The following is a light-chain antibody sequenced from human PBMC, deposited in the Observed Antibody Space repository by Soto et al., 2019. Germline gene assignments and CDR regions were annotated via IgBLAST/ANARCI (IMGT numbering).Light chain of an antibody. J-gene: IGKJ1*01. CDR1: QSVSDTF. V-gene: IGKV3-20*01. CDR3: QYYGSSPQA. CDR2: DAS. Sequence: EIVLTQSPGTLSLSPGKRATLSCRASQSVSDTFLAWYQQKPGQAPSLLIYDASIRATDIPDRFSGSGSGTDFTLNISRLEPEDFAVYYCQYYGSSPQAFGQGTKVEIK.